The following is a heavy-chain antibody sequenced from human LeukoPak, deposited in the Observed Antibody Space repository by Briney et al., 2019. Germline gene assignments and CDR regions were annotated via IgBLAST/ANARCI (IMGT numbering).Heavy chain of an antibody. Sequence: GGSLRLSCAASGFTFSNYDMHWVRQAPGKGLEWVAVIWFDGSNKFYADSVKGRFTISRDNSKNTLYLQMNSLRPEDTAVYYCAKGLRGYYYFDYWGQGTLVTVSS. CDR2: IWFDGSNK. D-gene: IGHD5-18*01. CDR1: GFTFSNYD. J-gene: IGHJ4*02. CDR3: AKGLRGYYYFDY. V-gene: IGHV3-30*02.